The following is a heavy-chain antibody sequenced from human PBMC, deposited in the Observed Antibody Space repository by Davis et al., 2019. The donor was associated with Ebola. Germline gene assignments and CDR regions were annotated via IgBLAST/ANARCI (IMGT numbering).Heavy chain of an antibody. CDR3: AKSQFWTPYYFDY. CDR1: GFTFSTYV. Sequence: GESLKISCAASGFTFSTYVMTWVRQAPGKGLEWVSAISSSGDSTYYADPVKGRFTISRDNSKNTLLLQMNSLRAEDTAVYHCAKSQFWTPYYFDYWGQGTLVTVSS. CDR2: ISSSGDST. V-gene: IGHV3-23*01. J-gene: IGHJ4*02. D-gene: IGHD3/OR15-3a*01.